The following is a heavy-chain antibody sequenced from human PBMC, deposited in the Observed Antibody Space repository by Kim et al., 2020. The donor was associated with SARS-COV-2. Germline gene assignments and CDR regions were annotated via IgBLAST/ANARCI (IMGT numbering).Heavy chain of an antibody. D-gene: IGHD3-22*01. CDR1: GGSISSYY. CDR2: IYYSGST. J-gene: IGHJ4*02. CDR3: ARAGRSGYSGIFDY. Sequence: SETLSLTCTVSGGSISSYYWSWIRQPPGKGLEWIGYIYYSGSTNYNPSLKSRVTISVDTSKNQFSLKLSSVTAADTAVYYCARAGRSGYSGIFDYWGQGTLVTVSS. V-gene: IGHV4-59*13.